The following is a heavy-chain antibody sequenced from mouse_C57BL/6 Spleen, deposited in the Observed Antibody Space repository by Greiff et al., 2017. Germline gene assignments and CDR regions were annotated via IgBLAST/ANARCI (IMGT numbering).Heavy chain of an antibody. CDR2: IDPSDSYT. D-gene: IGHD1-1*01. J-gene: IGHJ4*01. CDR1: GYTFTSYW. CDR3: SRGTVVARAMDY. V-gene: IGHV1-50*01. Sequence: VQLQQPGAELVKPGASVKLSCKASGYTFTSYWMQWVKQRPGQGLEWIGEIDPSDSYTNYNQKFKGKATLTVDTSSSTAYMQLSSLTSEDSAVYDCSRGTVVARAMDYWGQGTSVTVSS.